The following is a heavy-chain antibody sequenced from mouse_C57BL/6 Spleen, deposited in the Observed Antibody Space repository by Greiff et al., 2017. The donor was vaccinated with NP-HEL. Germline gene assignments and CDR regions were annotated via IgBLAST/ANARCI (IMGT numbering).Heavy chain of an antibody. Sequence: QVQLQQPGAELVMPGASVKLSCKASGYTFTSYWMHWVKQRPGQGLEWIGEIDPSDGDTNYNEKFKGKATLTVDKSSSTAYMQLSSLTSEDSAVYYCARGEAWFAYWGQGTLVTVSA. J-gene: IGHJ3*01. CDR1: GYTFTSYW. CDR3: ARGEAWFAY. V-gene: IGHV1-69*01. CDR2: IDPSDGDT.